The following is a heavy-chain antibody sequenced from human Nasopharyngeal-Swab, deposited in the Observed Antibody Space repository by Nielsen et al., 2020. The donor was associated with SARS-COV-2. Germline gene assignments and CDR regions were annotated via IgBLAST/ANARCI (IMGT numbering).Heavy chain of an antibody. Sequence: GESLKISCMASGYSFVNRWIGWVRQKPGKGLEWMGMVYPGNSEVAYSPSFQGQVTISADKSTNTAYLQWSSLRASDTAMYFCARRAAREGYNYEVDPWGQGTLVTVSS. J-gene: IGHJ5*02. CDR2: VYPGNSEV. D-gene: IGHD5-24*01. V-gene: IGHV5-51*01. CDR1: GYSFVNRW. CDR3: ARRAAREGYNYEVDP.